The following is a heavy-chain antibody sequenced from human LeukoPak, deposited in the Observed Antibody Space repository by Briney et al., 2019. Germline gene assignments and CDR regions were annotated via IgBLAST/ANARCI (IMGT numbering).Heavy chain of an antibody. D-gene: IGHD3-22*01. CDR2: IYYSGST. V-gene: IGHV4-39*07. CDR1: GGSISSSSYY. CDR3: ARDPYYYDSSGYYFLYYFDY. Sequence: PSETLSLTCTVSGGSISSSSYYWGWIRQPPGKGLEWIGNIYYSGSTYYNPSLKSRVTISVDTSKNQFSLKLSSVTAADTAVYYCARDPYYYDSSGYYFLYYFDYWGQGTLVTVSS. J-gene: IGHJ4*02.